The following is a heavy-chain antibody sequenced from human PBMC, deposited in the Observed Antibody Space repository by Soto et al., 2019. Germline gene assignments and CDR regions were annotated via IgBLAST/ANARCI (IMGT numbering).Heavy chain of an antibody. D-gene: IGHD3-22*01. V-gene: IGHV2-5*02. CDR3: AHRLYDSSGYSFDY. CDR2: IYWDDDK. J-gene: IGHJ4*02. Sequence: QITLKESGPTLVKPTQTLTLTCTISGFSLTTSGVGVGWIRQPPGKALEWLALIYWDDDKRYSPSLKSRLTITKDTSKNPVVLTMTNMDPVDTATYYCAHRLYDSSGYSFDYWGQGTLVTVSS. CDR1: GFSLTTSGVG.